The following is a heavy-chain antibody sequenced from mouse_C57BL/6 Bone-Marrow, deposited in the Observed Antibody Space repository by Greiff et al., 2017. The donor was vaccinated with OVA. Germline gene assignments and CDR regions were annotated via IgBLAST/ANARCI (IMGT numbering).Heavy chain of an antibody. Sequence: QVQLQQSGAEPMKPGASVKLSCKATGYPLTGYWIERVKQRPGHGLEWIGEILPGSGSSNFHEKFQGKATFTADTSSHPDYMQLSSLTTEDSAIDCCARARGWLLIPFGYWGQGTLVTVSA. CDR3: ARARGWLLIPFGY. V-gene: IGHV1-9*01. D-gene: IGHD2-3*01. J-gene: IGHJ3*01. CDR1: GYPLTGYW. CDR2: ILPGSGSS.